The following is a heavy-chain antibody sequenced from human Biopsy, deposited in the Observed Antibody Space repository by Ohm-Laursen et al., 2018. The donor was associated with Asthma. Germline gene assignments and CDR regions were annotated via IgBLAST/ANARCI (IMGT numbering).Heavy chain of an antibody. CDR3: AKRRGYSDLTDFDH. CDR2: VSYDGGVA. J-gene: IGHJ4*02. Sequence: SLRLSCTASGFVFRSHAMHWVRQAPGKGLEWVAVVSYDGGVAHYADSMRGRFTISRDNAKSTLYLQMNRLRTDDTAVYYCAKRRGYSDLTDFDHWGQGTLVTVSS. V-gene: IGHV3-30*18. D-gene: IGHD3-3*01. CDR1: GFVFRSHA.